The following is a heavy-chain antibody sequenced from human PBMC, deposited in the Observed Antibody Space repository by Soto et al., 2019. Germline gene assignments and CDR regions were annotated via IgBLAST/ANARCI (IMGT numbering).Heavy chain of an antibody. CDR2: IYPRDSNT. CDR1: GNSFTTYW. V-gene: IGHV5-51*01. CDR3: ASQPYEDDSSRGYYT. J-gene: IGHJ5*02. Sequence: GESLKISCKGSGNSFTTYWIGWVRQMPGKGLEWVGIIYPRDSNTRYSPSFQGQVTISADKSISTAYLQWSSLKASDTAMYYCASQPYEDDSSRGYYTWGQGTLVTVSS. D-gene: IGHD3-22*01.